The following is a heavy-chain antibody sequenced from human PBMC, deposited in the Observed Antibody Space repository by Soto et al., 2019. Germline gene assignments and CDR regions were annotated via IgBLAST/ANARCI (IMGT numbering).Heavy chain of an antibody. CDR1: GGSISSSNW. D-gene: IGHD6-13*01. V-gene: IGHV4-4*02. J-gene: IGHJ4*02. CDR3: ARGSRSSIPGAFDY. Sequence: SETLSLTCAVSGGSISSSNWWSWVRQPPGKGLEWIGEIYHSGSTNYNPSLKSRVAISVDTSKNQFSLKLSSVTAADTAVYYCARGSRSSIPGAFDYWGQGTLVTVSS. CDR2: IYHSGST.